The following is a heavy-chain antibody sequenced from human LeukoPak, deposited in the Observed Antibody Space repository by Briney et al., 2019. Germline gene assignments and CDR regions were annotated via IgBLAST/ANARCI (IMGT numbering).Heavy chain of an antibody. Sequence: PGRSLRLSCAASGFTFSSYGMHWVRQAPGKGLEWVSAISGSGGSTYYADSVKGRFTISRDNSKNTLYLQMNSLRAEDTAVYYCAKDHVLRFLEWLFDYWGQGTLVTVSS. D-gene: IGHD3-3*01. V-gene: IGHV3-23*01. CDR3: AKDHVLRFLEWLFDY. CDR1: GFTFSSYG. J-gene: IGHJ4*02. CDR2: ISGSGGST.